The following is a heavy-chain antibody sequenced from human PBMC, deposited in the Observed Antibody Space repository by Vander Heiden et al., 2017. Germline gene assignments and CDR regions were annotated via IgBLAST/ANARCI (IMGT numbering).Heavy chain of an antibody. V-gene: IGHV1-18*01. D-gene: IGHD2-2*01. CDR2: ISGYNGNT. CDR3: ATFVGGAYALIDY. J-gene: IGHJ4*02. Sequence: QAQPLHARGDVKVPGASVMLPCQPSGFTFRSYGLSWVRQDAGQGLEWMGWISGYNGNTHYAQKFEDRVNMPTDTATRTSYMEVKSLTSDDTAVYYCATFVGGAYALIDYWGPGTLVTVSS. CDR1: GFTFRSYG.